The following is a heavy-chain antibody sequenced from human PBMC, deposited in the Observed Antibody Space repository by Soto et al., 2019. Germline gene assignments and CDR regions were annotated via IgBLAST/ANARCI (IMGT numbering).Heavy chain of an antibody. D-gene: IGHD5-12*01. CDR2: MNPNSGNT. CDR3: ARAGYPGDYYYYYMDV. V-gene: IGHV1-8*01. J-gene: IGHJ6*03. CDR1: GYTFTSYD. Sequence: ASVKVSCTASGYTFTSYDINWVRQATGQGLEWMGWMNPNSGNTGYAQKFQGRVTMTRNTSISTAYMELSSLRSEDTAVYYCARAGYPGDYYYYYMDVWGKGTTVTVSS.